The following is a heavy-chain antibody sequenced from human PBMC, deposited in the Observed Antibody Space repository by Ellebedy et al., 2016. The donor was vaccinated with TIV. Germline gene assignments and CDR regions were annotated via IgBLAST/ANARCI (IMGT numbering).Heavy chain of an antibody. CDR1: GFIFSGSW. CDR2: IKEDGSTT. D-gene: IGHD4-17*01. J-gene: IGHJ4*02. V-gene: IGHV3-7*01. CDR3: ANFASVTN. Sequence: GGSLRLSXTASGFIFSGSWMHWVRQAPGKGLEWVANIKEDGSTTYYLDSVKGRFTISRDSAKNSLYLQMNSLRVEDTAVYYCANFASVTNWGQGTLVTVSS.